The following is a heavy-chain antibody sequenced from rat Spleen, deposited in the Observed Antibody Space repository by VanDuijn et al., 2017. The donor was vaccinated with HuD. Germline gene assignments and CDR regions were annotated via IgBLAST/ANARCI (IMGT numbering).Heavy chain of an antibody. D-gene: IGHD1-11*01. J-gene: IGHJ2*01. CDR2: IIYDGSST. CDR3: ARHEDYGGYSKDYFEY. Sequence: EVQLVESGGGLVQPGRSLKLSCAASGFTFSDYAMAWVRQAPKKGLEWVATIIYDGSSTYYRDSVKGRFTISRDKAKSTLYLQMSSLRSEDTATYYCARHEDYGGYSKDYFEYWGQGVMVTVSS. V-gene: IGHV5-17*01. CDR1: GFTFSDYA.